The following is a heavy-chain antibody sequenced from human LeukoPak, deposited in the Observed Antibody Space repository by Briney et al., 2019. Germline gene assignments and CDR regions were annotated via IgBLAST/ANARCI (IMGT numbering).Heavy chain of an antibody. CDR1: GGSFSGYY. J-gene: IGHJ6*03. CDR3: ARARNYYDSSGYYSPPYYMDV. V-gene: IGHV4-34*01. Sequence: SETLSLTCAVYGGSFSGYYWSWIRQPPGKGLEWIGEINHSGSTNYNPSLKSRVTISVDTSKNQFSLKLSSVTAADTAVYYCARARNYYDSSGYYSPPYYMDVWGKGTTVTVSS. CDR2: INHSGST. D-gene: IGHD3-22*01.